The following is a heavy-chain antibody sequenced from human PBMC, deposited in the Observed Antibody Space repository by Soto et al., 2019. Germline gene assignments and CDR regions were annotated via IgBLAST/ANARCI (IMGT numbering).Heavy chain of an antibody. CDR2: IYWDDDK. J-gene: IGHJ3*02. CDR3: AHRRENPYYYDSGGAFDI. Sequence: QITLKESGPTLVKPTQTLTLTCTFSGFSLSTSGVGVGWIRQPQAKALEWFALIYWDDDKRYSPSLKSRLTITQDASKNQVVLTMTKLDPVDTATYYCAHRRENPYYYDSGGAFDIWGQGTMVTVSS. D-gene: IGHD3-22*01. CDR1: GFSLSTSGVG. V-gene: IGHV2-5*02.